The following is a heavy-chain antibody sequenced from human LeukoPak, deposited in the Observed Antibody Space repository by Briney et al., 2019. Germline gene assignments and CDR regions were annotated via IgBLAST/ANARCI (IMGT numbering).Heavy chain of an antibody. CDR1: GYTFTGYY. CDR3: AREHYYDSSGFDY. V-gene: IGHV1-2*04. CDR2: INPNSGGT. Sequence: ASVKVSCKASGYTFTGYYMHWVRQAPGQGLEWMGWINPNSGGTNYAQKFQGWVTMTRDTSISTAYMELSRLRSDDTAVYYYAREHYYDSSGFDYWGQGTLVTVSS. D-gene: IGHD3-22*01. J-gene: IGHJ4*02.